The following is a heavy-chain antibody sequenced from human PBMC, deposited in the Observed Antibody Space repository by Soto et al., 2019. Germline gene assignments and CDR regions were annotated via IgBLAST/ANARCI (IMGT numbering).Heavy chain of an antibody. Sequence: QVQLQESAPGLVKVSETLSLTCAVSGGSIRDYYWSWIRQAPGKGLEWVADIEYSGRTNDKPSLKSRLTISVDTSNSRFSLKLRSVTAADTAVYYCARGIRSVGVTGWFDPWGQGTQVTVSS. V-gene: IGHV4-59*01. CDR3: ARGIRSVGVTGWFDP. D-gene: IGHD1-26*01. CDR2: IEYSGRT. J-gene: IGHJ5*02. CDR1: GGSIRDYY.